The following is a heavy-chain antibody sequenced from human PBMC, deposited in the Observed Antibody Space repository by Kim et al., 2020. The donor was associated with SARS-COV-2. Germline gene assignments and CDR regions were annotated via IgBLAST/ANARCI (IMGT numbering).Heavy chain of an antibody. V-gene: IGHV2-5*02. D-gene: IGHD3-10*01. Sequence: SGPTLVNPTQTLTLTCTFSGFSLSTSGVGVGWIRQPPGKALEWLALIYWDDDKRYSPSLKSRLTITKDTSKNQVVLTMTNMDPVDTATYYCARENYGSGSYYNVETYGMDVWGQGTTVTVSS. CDR1: GFSLSTSGVG. CDR3: ARENYGSGSYYNVETYGMDV. CDR2: IYWDDDK. J-gene: IGHJ6*02.